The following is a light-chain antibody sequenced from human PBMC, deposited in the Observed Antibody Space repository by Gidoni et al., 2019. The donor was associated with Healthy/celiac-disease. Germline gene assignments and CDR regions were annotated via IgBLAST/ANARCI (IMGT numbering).Light chain of an antibody. CDR1: QDISNY. CDR2: DAS. J-gene: IGKJ2*01. V-gene: IGKV1-33*01. CDR3: QQYDNLPRYT. Sequence: DIQMTQSPSSLSASVGDRVTITCQASQDISNYLNWYQQQPGKAPKLLIYDASNLETGVPSRFSGSGSGTDFTFTISSLQPEDIATYCCQQYDNLPRYTFGQGTKLEIK.